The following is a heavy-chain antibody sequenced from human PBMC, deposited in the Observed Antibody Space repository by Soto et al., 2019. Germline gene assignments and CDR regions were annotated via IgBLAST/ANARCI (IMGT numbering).Heavy chain of an antibody. CDR3: AKAQLLRPTDL. Sequence: EVQLLDSGGGLVQPGGSLRLSCAASGFTFSTYAMSWVRQAPGKGLEWVSGISGSGGRAYYADSVEGRFSISRDNSENTLYLQMNSLRADDTAVYYCAKAQLLRPTDLWGRGTLVTVSS. J-gene: IGHJ2*01. D-gene: IGHD1-1*01. CDR2: ISGSGGRA. CDR1: GFTFSTYA. V-gene: IGHV3-23*01.